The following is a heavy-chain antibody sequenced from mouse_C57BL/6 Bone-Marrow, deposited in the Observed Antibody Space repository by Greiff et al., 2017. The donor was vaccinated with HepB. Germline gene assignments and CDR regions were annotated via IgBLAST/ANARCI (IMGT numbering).Heavy chain of an antibody. CDR1: GFSLSTFGMG. V-gene: IGHV8-8*01. D-gene: IGHD1-1*01. CDR3: ARSYYYGPYYAMDY. CDR2: IWWDDDK. J-gene: IGHJ4*01. Sequence: QVTLKESGPGILQPSQTLSLTCSFSGFSLSTFGMGVGWIRQPSGKGLEWLAHIWWDDDKYYNPARKSRLTISKDTSKNQVFLKIANVDTADTATYYCARSYYYGPYYAMDYWGQGTSVTVSS.